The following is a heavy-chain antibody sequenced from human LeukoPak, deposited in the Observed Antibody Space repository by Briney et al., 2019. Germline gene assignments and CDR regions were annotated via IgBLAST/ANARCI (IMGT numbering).Heavy chain of an antibody. J-gene: IGHJ4*02. V-gene: IGHV4-38-2*02. CDR3: ARVDGTFDY. Sequence: PSETLSLTCTVSGYSISSGYYWGWIRQPPGKGLEWIGSIYHSGSTYYNPSLKSRVTISVDTSKNQFSLKLSSVTAADTAVHYCARVDGTFDYWGQGTLVTVSS. CDR2: IYHSGST. CDR1: GYSISSGYY.